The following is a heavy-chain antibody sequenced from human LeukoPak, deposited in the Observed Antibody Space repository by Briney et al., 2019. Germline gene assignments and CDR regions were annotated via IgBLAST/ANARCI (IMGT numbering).Heavy chain of an antibody. CDR2: IWYDGSHK. CDR1: GFTFSTCG. Sequence: GGSLRLSCAASGFTFSTCGLHWVRQAPGEGLEWVAVIWYDGSHKYYADSVKGRFTISRDNSKNTLYLQMNSLRVEDTAVYYCAKDGYYHDSSGYYYFDYWGQGTLVTVSS. V-gene: IGHV3-33*06. D-gene: IGHD3-22*01. CDR3: AKDGYYHDSSGYYYFDY. J-gene: IGHJ4*02.